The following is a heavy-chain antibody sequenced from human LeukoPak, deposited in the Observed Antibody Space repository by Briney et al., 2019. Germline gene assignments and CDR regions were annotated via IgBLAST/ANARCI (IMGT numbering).Heavy chain of an antibody. J-gene: IGHJ3*02. V-gene: IGHV3-9*01. Sequence: GGSLRLSCAASRFTFDDYAMHWVRQAPGKGLEWVSGISWNSGTVGYADSVKGRFTISRDNVKNTLFLQMNSLGAEDTALYYCARGWNTTPRSGFDIWGLGTMVTVSS. CDR1: RFTFDDYA. D-gene: IGHD1/OR15-1a*01. CDR3: ARGWNTTPRSGFDI. CDR2: ISWNSGTV.